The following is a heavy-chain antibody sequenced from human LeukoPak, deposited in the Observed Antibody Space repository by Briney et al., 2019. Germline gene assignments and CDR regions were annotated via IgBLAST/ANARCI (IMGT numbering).Heavy chain of an antibody. CDR3: ARGSGGYYNWFDP. CDR1: GFTFSSYG. V-gene: IGHV3-33*01. D-gene: IGHD1-26*01. CDR2: TWYDGSNK. J-gene: IGHJ5*02. Sequence: GGSLRLSCAASGFTFSSYGMHWVRQAPDKGLEWVAVTWYDGSNKYYADSVKGRFTISRDNSKDTLYLQMNSLRAEDTAVYYCARGSGGYYNWFDPWGQGTLVTDSS.